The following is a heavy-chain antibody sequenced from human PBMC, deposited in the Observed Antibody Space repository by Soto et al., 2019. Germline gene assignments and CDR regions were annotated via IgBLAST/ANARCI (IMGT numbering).Heavy chain of an antibody. V-gene: IGHV2-5*01. CDR2: IYWNEDK. CDR3: VHTVMVHTITGGHYFDY. CDR1: SFSLSTNGGG. D-gene: IGHD2-8*01. Sequence: GPTLVNPTQTLTLTCTFSSFSLSTNGGGVGWIRQPPGKPLEWLAVIYWNEDKRYSRSLKSRLSITKDTSKNQVVLTMTTMDPVDTATYYCVHTVMVHTITGGHYFDYWGQGILVTVSS. J-gene: IGHJ4*02.